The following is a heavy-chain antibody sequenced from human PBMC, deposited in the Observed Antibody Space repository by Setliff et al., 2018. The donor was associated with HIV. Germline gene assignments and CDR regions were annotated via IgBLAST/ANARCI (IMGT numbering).Heavy chain of an antibody. CDR1: GGSISSYY. CDR2: IHTSGST. V-gene: IGHV4-4*09. Sequence: SETLSLTCTVSGGSISSYYWSWIRQPPGKGLEWIGYIHTSGSTNYNPSLKSRVTISVDTSKNQFSLKLSSVTAADTAVYYCASMPYYNYGMDVWGQGTTVTSP. CDR3: ASMPYYNYGMDV. D-gene: IGHD2-2*01. J-gene: IGHJ6*02.